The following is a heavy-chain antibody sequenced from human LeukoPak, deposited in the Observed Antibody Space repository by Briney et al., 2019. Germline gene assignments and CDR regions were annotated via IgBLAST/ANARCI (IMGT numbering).Heavy chain of an antibody. D-gene: IGHD6-19*01. CDR1: GFTFSAYG. Sequence: GGSLRLSCAASGFTFSAYGMHWVRQAPGKGLEWVAIISYDGSNKYYPDSVKGRFTISRDDSKNTLYLQMNSLRTEDTAVYYCAKELTRPNRPVAGLNYWGQGTLVTVSS. J-gene: IGHJ4*02. CDR3: AKELTRPNRPVAGLNY. V-gene: IGHV3-30*18. CDR2: ISYDGSNK.